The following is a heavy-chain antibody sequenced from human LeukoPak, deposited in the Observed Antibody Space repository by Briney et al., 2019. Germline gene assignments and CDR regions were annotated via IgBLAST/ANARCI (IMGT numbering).Heavy chain of an antibody. D-gene: IGHD3-10*01. V-gene: IGHV3-48*03. J-gene: IGHJ4*02. CDR2: IYGDGGTI. CDR3: ASGRLGSGSYYSDS. CDR1: GFPFSSYE. Sequence: GGSLRLSCAASGFPFSSYEMNWVRQAPGEGLEWVSYIYGDGGTIYYADSVKGRFTISRDNAKNSLYLQMNSLRGEDTALYYCASGRLGSGSYYSDSWGQGTLVTVSS.